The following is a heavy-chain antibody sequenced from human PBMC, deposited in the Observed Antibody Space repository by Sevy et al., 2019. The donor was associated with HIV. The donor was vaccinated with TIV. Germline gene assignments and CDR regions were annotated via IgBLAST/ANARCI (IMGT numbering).Heavy chain of an antibody. CDR1: GYTLTKLS. D-gene: IGHD6-13*01. CDR3: ARGGGIAAAGRRNYFDY. J-gene: IGHJ4*02. Sequence: ASVKVSCKVSGYTLTKLSIHWVRQAPGKGLEWMGDFDPQYGETIYAQRFQGRVTMTADTSTDTVYMELSSLTSEDTAVYYCARGGGIAAAGRRNYFDYWGQGTLVTVSS. V-gene: IGHV1-24*01. CDR2: FDPQYGET.